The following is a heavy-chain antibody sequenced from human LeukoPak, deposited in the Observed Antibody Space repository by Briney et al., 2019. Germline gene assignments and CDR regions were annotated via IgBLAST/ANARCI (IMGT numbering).Heavy chain of an antibody. D-gene: IGHD3-16*01. CDR2: INPDGSGK. CDR1: GFTLSPYW. Sequence: PGGSLRLSCEASGFTLSPYWMNWVRQVPGKGLDWVANINPDGSGKRYVDSVKGRFTIARDNADNSLSLQMNSLRAEDTAVYYCARWGAGGNSWGQGTLVTVSS. CDR3: ARWGAGGNS. V-gene: IGHV3-7*01. J-gene: IGHJ4*02.